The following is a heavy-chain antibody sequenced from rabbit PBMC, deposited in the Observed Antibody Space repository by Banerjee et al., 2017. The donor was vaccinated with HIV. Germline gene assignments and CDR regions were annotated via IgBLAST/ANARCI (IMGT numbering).Heavy chain of an antibody. D-gene: IGHD2-1*01. CDR2: IHAVSSGST. V-gene: IGHV1S40*01. CDR1: GFSFSSSYW. Sequence: QSLEESGGDLVKPGASLTLTCTASGFSFSSSYWIFWVRQAPGKGLEWIACIHAVSSGSTYYASWAKGRFTISKTSSTTVTLQMTSLTAADTATYFCARDTYDYGDYSYAFNLWGPGTLVTVS. CDR3: ARDTYDYGDYSYAFNL. J-gene: IGHJ4*01.